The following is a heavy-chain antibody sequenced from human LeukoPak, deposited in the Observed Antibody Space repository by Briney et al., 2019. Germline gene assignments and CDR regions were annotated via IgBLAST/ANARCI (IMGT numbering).Heavy chain of an antibody. D-gene: IGHD5/OR15-5a*01. CDR3: ARATKVVSGQAAWFDP. CDR2: IIPIFGTA. Sequence: SVKVSCKASGGTFSSYAISWVRQAPGQGLEWMGGIIPIFGTANYAQKFQGRVTITADESTSTAYMELSSLRSEDTAVYYCARATKVVSGQAAWFDPWGQGTLVIVSS. V-gene: IGHV1-69*01. CDR1: GGTFSSYA. J-gene: IGHJ5*02.